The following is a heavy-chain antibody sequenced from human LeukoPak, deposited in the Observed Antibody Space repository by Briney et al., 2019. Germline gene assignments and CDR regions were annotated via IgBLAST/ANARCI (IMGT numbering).Heavy chain of an antibody. CDR2: IYYSGST. J-gene: IGHJ4*02. CDR1: GGSISSSSYY. D-gene: IGHD5-18*01. Sequence: SETLSLTCTVSGGSISSSSYYWGWIRQPPGKGLEWIGYIYYSGSTNYNPSLKSRVTISVDTSKNQFSLKLSSVTAADTAVYYCARATLRGYSYGYDYWGQGTLVTVSS. CDR3: ARATLRGYSYGYDY. V-gene: IGHV4-61*05.